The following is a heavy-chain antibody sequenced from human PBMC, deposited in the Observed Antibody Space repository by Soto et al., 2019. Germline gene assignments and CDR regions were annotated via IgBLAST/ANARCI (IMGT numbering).Heavy chain of an antibody. CDR2: IYYSGST. Sequence: SETLSLTCTVSGGSISSYYWSWIRQPPGKGLEWIGYIYYSGSTNYNPSLKSRVTISVATSKNQFSLKLSSVTAADTAVYYCARKTRAGFWSGYQGEYYAFDIWGQGTMVTVSS. D-gene: IGHD3-3*01. J-gene: IGHJ3*02. CDR1: GGSISSYY. V-gene: IGHV4-59*01. CDR3: ARKTRAGFWSGYQGEYYAFDI.